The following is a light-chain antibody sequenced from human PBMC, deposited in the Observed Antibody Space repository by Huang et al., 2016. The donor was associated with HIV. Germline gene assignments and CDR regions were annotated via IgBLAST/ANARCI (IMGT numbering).Light chain of an antibody. V-gene: IGKV1-39*01. CDR1: QSISTD. Sequence: IQMTQSPTPLSASVGDRVSIVFRAIQSISTDLNWYQQKPGKSPKLLISSASTLHSGVPSRFSGSVSGTEFNLTIGGLQLDDFATYYCQQSYSALSSFGPGTRL. J-gene: IGKJ5*01. CDR2: SAS. CDR3: QQSYSALSS.